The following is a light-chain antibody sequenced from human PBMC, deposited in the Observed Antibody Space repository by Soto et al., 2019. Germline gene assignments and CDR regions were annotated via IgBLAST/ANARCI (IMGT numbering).Light chain of an antibody. CDR2: YDS. V-gene: IGLV3-21*04. Sequence: SYELTQPPSVSVAPGKTARITCGGNNIGSKSVHWYQQKPGQAPVLVIYYDSDRPSGIPERFSGSNSGNTAILTISRVEAGDEADYYCQVWDSSSDPYVFGTGTKLTVL. CDR3: QVWDSSSDPYV. CDR1: NIGSKS. J-gene: IGLJ1*01.